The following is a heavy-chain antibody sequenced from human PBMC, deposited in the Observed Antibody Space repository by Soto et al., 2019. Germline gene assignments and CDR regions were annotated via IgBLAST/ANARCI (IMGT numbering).Heavy chain of an antibody. V-gene: IGHV3-13*01. Sequence: EVQLVESGGGLVQPGGSLRLSCAASGFTFSSYDMHWVRQATGKGLEWVSAIGTAGDTYYPVSVKGRFTISRENAKNSLYLQMNSLRAGDTAVYYCARGAPITMVRGVIIADLDYWGQGTLVTVAS. J-gene: IGHJ4*02. CDR2: IGTAGDT. CDR1: GFTFSSYD. CDR3: ARGAPITMVRGVIIADLDY. D-gene: IGHD3-10*01.